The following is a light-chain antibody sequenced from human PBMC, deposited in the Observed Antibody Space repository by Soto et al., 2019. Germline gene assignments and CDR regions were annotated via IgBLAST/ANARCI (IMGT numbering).Light chain of an antibody. CDR3: QQANF. CDR1: QGISSW. Sequence: DIPMTQSPSSVAASVGDRVTITCRASQGISSWLAWYQQKPGKAPKLLIYAASSLQSWVPSRFRGSVSRTDCTLAISSLQPEDFATYYSQQANFFGGGTKVEIK. CDR2: AAS. J-gene: IGKJ4*01. V-gene: IGKV1-12*01.